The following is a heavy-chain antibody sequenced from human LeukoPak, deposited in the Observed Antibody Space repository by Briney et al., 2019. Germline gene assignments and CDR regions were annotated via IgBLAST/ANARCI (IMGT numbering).Heavy chain of an antibody. J-gene: IGHJ6*02. Sequence: GESLKISCQGSGYTFTHDWIGWVRQMPGKGLEWMGIIYPGDSDTRYSPSFQGQVTISADKSISTTYVQWSSLKASDTAMYYCASIIVAAAGRGYYYYGMDVWGQGTTVTVSS. CDR2: IYPGDSDT. V-gene: IGHV5-51*01. CDR3: ASIIVAAAGRGYYYYGMDV. D-gene: IGHD6-13*01. CDR1: GYTFTHDW.